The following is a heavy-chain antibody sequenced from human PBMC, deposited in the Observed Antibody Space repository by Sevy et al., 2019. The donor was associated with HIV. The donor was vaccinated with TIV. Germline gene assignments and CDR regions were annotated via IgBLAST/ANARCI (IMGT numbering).Heavy chain of an antibody. V-gene: IGHV3-48*02. D-gene: IGHD6-13*01. CDR3: ARDRDSRWYPNSFDI. Sequence: GGSLRLSCAASGFTFRSYSMNWVRQAPGRGLQWLSYISSTSSTIYYADSVKGRFTISRDNAKNSLYLQMSSLRDEDTAVYFCARDRDSRWYPNSFDIWGQGTMVTVSS. CDR2: ISSTSSTI. J-gene: IGHJ3*02. CDR1: GFTFRSYS.